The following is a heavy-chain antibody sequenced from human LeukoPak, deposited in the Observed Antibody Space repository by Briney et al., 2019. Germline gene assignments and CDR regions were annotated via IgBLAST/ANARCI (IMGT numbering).Heavy chain of an antibody. Sequence: ASVKVSCKVSGYTLTELSMHWVRQAPGKGGEGMGGFDPEDGETIYAQKFQGRVTITEDTSTETDYMELSSLRSEHTAVYYCATGPAVAGYFDYWGQGTLVTVSS. CDR2: FDPEDGET. CDR3: ATGPAVAGYFDY. V-gene: IGHV1-24*01. D-gene: IGHD6-19*01. J-gene: IGHJ4*02. CDR1: GYTLTELS.